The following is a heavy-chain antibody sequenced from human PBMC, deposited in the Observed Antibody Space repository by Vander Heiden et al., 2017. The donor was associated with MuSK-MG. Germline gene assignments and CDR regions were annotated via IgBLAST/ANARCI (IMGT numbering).Heavy chain of an antibody. V-gene: IGHV2-26*01. J-gene: IGHJ6*03. CDR3: ARVPGTYCVVGRYYYYYYLDV. CDR2: IYALNRS. CDR1: RLLLSSDGVG. Sequence: QVTLKESGPVVVKPTDTLTLTCTVSRLLLSSDGVGVSWIRQPPGKAWEWLATIYALNRSPYSSSPNSRISISRDSSKSHVVLTMTDMDPADTATYDCARVPGTYCVVGRYYYYYYLDVWGTGTTVTVSS. D-gene: IGHD1-26*01.